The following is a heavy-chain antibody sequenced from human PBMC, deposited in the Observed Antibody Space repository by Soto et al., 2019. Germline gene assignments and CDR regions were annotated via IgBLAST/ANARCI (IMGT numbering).Heavy chain of an antibody. Sequence: SVKVSCKASGGTFSSYAISWVRQAPGQGLEWMGGIIPICGTANYAQKFQGRVTITTDESTSTAYMELSSLRSEDTAVYYCARVPCSDRSRYFYYYYGMDVWGQGTTVTVSS. D-gene: IGHD2-15*01. CDR3: ARVPCSDRSRYFYYYYGMDV. CDR2: IIPICGTA. J-gene: IGHJ6*02. CDR1: GGTFSSYA. V-gene: IGHV1-69*05.